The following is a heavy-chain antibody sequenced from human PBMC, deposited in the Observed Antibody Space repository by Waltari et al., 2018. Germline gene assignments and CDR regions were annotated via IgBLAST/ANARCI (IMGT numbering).Heavy chain of an antibody. V-gene: IGHV4-39*01. CDR2: IYYSGST. Sequence: QLQLQESGPGLVKPSETLSLTCTVSGGSISSSRYYWGWIRPPPGKGLEWIGSIYYSGSTYYNPSLKRRVTISVDTSKNQFSLKLSSVTAADTAVYYCARLTVTRYSSSWYPRGAFDYWGQGTLVTVSS. CDR1: GGSISSSRYY. D-gene: IGHD6-13*01. J-gene: IGHJ4*02. CDR3: ARLTVTRYSSSWYPRGAFDY.